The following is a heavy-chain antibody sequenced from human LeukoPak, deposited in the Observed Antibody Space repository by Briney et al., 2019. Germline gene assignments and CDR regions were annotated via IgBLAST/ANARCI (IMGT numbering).Heavy chain of an antibody. CDR3: TRDLMTGFSSGWYFAY. J-gene: IGHJ4*02. CDR1: GLNLNGYA. Sequence: GGSLRLSCVGSGLNLNGYAISWVRQAPGKGLEWVAVTGGSDDNTHYADSVKGRFTISRDNSANRLFLQMHSLRPDDSARYYCTRDLMTGFSSGWYFAYWGQGTLVTVSS. V-gene: IGHV3-23*01. D-gene: IGHD6-19*01. CDR2: TGGSDDNT.